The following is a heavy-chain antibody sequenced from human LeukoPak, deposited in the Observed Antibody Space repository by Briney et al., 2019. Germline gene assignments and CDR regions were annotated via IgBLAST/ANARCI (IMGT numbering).Heavy chain of an antibody. CDR2: ISSSSSYI. CDR1: GFNFSSYS. V-gene: IGHV3-21*01. D-gene: IGHD3-22*01. Sequence: PGGSLRLSCAASGFNFSSYSMNWVRQAPGKGLEWVSSISSSSSYIYYADSVKGRFTISRDNAKNSLYLQMNSLRAEDTAVYYCARYYDSSGYYCFDYWGQGTLVTVSS. J-gene: IGHJ4*02. CDR3: ARYYDSSGYYCFDY.